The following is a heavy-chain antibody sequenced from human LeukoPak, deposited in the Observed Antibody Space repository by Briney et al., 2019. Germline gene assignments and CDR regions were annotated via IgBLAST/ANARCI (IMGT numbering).Heavy chain of an antibody. D-gene: IGHD2-2*01. Sequence: VASVKVSCKASGGTFSSYAISWVRQAPGQGLEWMGGIILIFGTANYAQKFQGRVTITTDESTSTAYMELSSLRSEDTAVYYCARAPGRYDYYMDVWGKGTTVTVSS. CDR3: ARAPGRYDYYMDV. CDR2: IILIFGTA. CDR1: GGTFSSYA. V-gene: IGHV1-69*05. J-gene: IGHJ6*03.